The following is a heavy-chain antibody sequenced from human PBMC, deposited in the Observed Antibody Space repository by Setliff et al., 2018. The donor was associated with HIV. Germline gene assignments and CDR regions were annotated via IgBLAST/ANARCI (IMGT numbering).Heavy chain of an antibody. D-gene: IGHD4-17*01. J-gene: IGHJ4*02. V-gene: IGHV1-3*01. CDR1: GYTFTSYA. CDR2: INAGYGNT. Sequence: ASVKVSCKASGYTFTSYAIHWVRQAPGQSLEWMGWINAGYGNTKYSQKFQGRVTITRDASASTAYMELSSLRSEDTAVYYCARSPGDYLFDYWGQGTLVTSPQ. CDR3: ARSPGDYLFDY.